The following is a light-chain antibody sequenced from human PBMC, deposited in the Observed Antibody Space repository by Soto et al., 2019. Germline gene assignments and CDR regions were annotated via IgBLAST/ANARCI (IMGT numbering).Light chain of an antibody. CDR2: KAS. CDR1: QTISSW. J-gene: IGKJ2*01. CDR3: QQGYT. Sequence: DIQMTQSPSTLSGSVGDRVTITCRASQTISSWLAWYQQKPGKAPKLLIYKASTLKSGVPSRFSGSGSGTEFTLTISSLQPEDFATYYCQQGYTFGQGTKVDIK. V-gene: IGKV1-5*03.